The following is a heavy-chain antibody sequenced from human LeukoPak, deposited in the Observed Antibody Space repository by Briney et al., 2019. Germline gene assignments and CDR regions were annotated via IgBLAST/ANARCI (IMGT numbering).Heavy chain of an antibody. J-gene: IGHJ4*02. V-gene: IGHV1-18*04. Sequence: ASVKVSCKASGYTFTSYYMHWVRQAPGQGLEWMGWISAYNGNTNYAQKLQGRVTMTTDTSTSTAYMELRSLRSDDTAVYYCARGGSSGYYPDYWGQGTLVTVSS. CDR2: ISAYNGNT. CDR1: GYTFTSYY. CDR3: ARGGSSGYYPDY. D-gene: IGHD3-22*01.